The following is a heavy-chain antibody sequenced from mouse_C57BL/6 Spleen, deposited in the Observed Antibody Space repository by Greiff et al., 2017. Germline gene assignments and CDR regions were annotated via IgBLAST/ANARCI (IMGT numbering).Heavy chain of an antibody. CDR3: ARKDYGSSYWYYAMDY. CDR2: IYPGDGDT. D-gene: IGHD1-1*01. Sequence: VQLQQSGPELVKPGASVKISCKASGYAFSSSWMNWVKQRPGKGLEWIGRIYPGDGDTNYNGKVKGKATLTADKSSSTAYMQLSSLTSEDSAVYFCARKDYGSSYWYYAMDYWGQGTSVTVSS. J-gene: IGHJ4*01. V-gene: IGHV1-82*01. CDR1: GYAFSSSW.